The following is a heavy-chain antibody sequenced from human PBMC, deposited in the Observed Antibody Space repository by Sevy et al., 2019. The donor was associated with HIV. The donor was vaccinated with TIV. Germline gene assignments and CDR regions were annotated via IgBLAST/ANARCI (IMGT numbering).Heavy chain of an antibody. CDR2: ISSSSGTI. J-gene: IGHJ5*01. V-gene: IGHV3-48*01. CDR3: ARAGGDCYSKNECWFVS. CDR1: GFTFSAYS. D-gene: IGHD2-21*01. Sequence: GGSLRLSCAASGFTFSAYSMNWVRQAPGKGLAWVSYISSSSGTIYYADSVKGQFTISRDNAKCSLYLQMNGLRAEDTAVYYCARAGGDCYSKNECWFVSWGQGTLVTVSS.